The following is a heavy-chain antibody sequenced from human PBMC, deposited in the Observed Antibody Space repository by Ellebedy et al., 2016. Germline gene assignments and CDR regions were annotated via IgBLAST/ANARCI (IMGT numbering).Heavy chain of an antibody. J-gene: IGHJ4*02. CDR2: ISGNGANT. CDR1: GFTFSSYA. CDR3: AKDLGWFRYYFDY. D-gene: IGHD2-15*01. V-gene: IGHV3-23*01. Sequence: GESLKISCVTSGFTFSSYAMIWVRQAPGKGLEWVSVISGNGANTYYADSVKGRFIISRDNSKNTLYLQMNSMRAEDTALYYCAKDLGWFRYYFDYWGQGTLVTVSS.